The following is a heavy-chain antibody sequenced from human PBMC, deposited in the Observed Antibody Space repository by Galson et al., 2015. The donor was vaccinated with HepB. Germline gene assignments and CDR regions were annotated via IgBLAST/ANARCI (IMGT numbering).Heavy chain of an antibody. CDR2: VVVGSGNT. D-gene: IGHD3-22*01. V-gene: IGHV1-58*01. J-gene: IGHJ5*02. CDR3: AAELNYYDSSGYSSGLDP. Sequence: SVKVSCKASGFTFTSSDVQWVRPARGQRLEWIGWVVVGSGNTNYAQKFQERVTTTRDMSTSTAYMELSSLRSEDTAVYYCAAELNYYDSSGYSSGLDPWGQGTLVTVSS. CDR1: GFTFTSSD.